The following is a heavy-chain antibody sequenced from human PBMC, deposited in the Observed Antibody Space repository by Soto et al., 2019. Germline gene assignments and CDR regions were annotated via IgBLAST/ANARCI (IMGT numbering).Heavy chain of an antibody. CDR2: ISGSGGNT. CDR1: GFTFSSYA. J-gene: IGHJ4*02. D-gene: IGHD6-13*01. Sequence: EVQLLESGGGLVQPGGSLRLSCAASGFTFSSYAMSWVRQAPGKGLEWVSAISGSGGNTYYADSVKGRFTISRDNSKNTLYLQVNSLRAEVTAVYYCAKGGWVDIAAAGALFDYWGQGTLVTVSS. V-gene: IGHV3-23*01. CDR3: AKGGWVDIAAAGALFDY.